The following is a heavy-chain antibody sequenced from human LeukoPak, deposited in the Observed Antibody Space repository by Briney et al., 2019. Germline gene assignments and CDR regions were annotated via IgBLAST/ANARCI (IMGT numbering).Heavy chain of an antibody. D-gene: IGHD6-6*01. CDR3: ASKIGAARRVQTDYYYYMDV. CDR1: GYTFTSYY. J-gene: IGHJ6*03. Sequence: VASVTVSYKASGYTFTSYYMHWVRQAPGHVLEWMGIINPSGGSTSYAQKFEGRVTMTRDTSTSTVYMELSSLRYEDTAVYYCASKIGAARRVQTDYYYYMDVWGKGTTVTVSS. CDR2: INPSGGST. V-gene: IGHV1-46*01.